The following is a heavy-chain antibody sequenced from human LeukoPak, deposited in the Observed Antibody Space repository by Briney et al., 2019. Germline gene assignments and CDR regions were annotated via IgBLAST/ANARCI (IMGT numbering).Heavy chain of an antibody. CDR1: RFTFNSYA. CDR3: ARLDYYDSSGYPYYFDY. J-gene: IGHJ4*02. V-gene: IGHV3-23*01. CDR2: ISGSGSST. D-gene: IGHD3-22*01. Sequence: GGSLRLSCAASRFTFNSYAMSWVRQAPGKGLEWVSGISGSGSSTYNAESVKGRFTISRDNSKTTLYLQMNSLRAEDTAVYYCARLDYYDSSGYPYYFDYWGQGTLVTVSS.